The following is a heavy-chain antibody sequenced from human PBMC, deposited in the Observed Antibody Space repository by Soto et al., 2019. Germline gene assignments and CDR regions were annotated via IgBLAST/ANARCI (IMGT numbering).Heavy chain of an antibody. Sequence: SLNVSWKAPADTLTIDYRHCRRHDPEHGLEWMGIINPNGGSTRFAQTFQGRITMTTDTSTSTVYMELRSLRSEDTVVYYCARSSGGGFGSIIEGSNWLGIWGEASLVT. J-gene: IGHJ5*02. CDR3: ARSSGGGFGSIIEGSNWLGI. V-gene: IGHV1-46*01. D-gene: IGHD1-26*01. CDR1: ADTLTIDY. CDR2: INPNGGST.